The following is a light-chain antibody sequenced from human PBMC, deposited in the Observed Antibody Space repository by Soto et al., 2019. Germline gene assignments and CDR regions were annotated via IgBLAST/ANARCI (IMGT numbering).Light chain of an antibody. CDR3: ETWDDSLNARGV. CDR2: KNN. J-gene: IGLJ3*02. V-gene: IGLV1-44*01. Sequence: QSVLTQTPSASGTPGQTVTISCSGSSSNIVNNAVSWYQQFPGTAPKLLIYKNNQRPSGVPDRFSGCKSGTSASLASSGLQSEAEAAYYCETWDDSLNARGVFGGGTKVTV. CDR1: SSNIVNNA.